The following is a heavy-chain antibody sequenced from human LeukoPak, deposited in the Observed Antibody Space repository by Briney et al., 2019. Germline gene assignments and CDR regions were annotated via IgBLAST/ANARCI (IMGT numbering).Heavy chain of an antibody. CDR3: ARKERDGYNSPFFDY. V-gene: IGHV4-34*01. D-gene: IGHD5-24*01. J-gene: IGHJ4*02. CDR1: GGSFSGYY. CDR2: INHSGST. Sequence: SETLSLTCAVYGGSFSGYYWSWIRQPPGKGLEWIGEINHSGSTNYNPSLKSRVTISVDTSKNQFSLKLSSVTAADTAVYYCARKERDGYNSPFFDYWGQGTLVTVSS.